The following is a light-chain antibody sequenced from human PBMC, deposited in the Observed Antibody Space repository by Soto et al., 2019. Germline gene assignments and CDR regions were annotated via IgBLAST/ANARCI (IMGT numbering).Light chain of an antibody. V-gene: IGLV2-11*01. CDR2: DVR. J-gene: IGLJ7*01. CDR3: CSYGGRYNVV. Sequence: QSALTQPRSVSGSPGQSVTISCTGTSSDVGAYNYVSWYQQHPGKAPKLMIYDVRKRPSGVPDRFSGSKSGNTASLTISGLQAEDESDYYCCSYGGRYNVVFGGGTQLTVL. CDR1: SSDVGAYNY.